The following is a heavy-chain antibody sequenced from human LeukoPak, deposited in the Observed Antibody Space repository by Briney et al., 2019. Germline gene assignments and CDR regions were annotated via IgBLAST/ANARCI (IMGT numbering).Heavy chain of an antibody. Sequence: ASVKVSCKASGYTFTSYGISWVRQAPGQGLEWMGWISVYNGNTNYAQKLQGRVTMTTDTSTSTAYMELSSLRFDDTAVYYCARGATAGRFSLRPTGAYYMDVWGKGTTVTVSS. CDR2: ISVYNGNT. J-gene: IGHJ6*03. V-gene: IGHV1-18*01. D-gene: IGHD6-13*01. CDR1: GYTFTSYG. CDR3: ARGATAGRFSLRPTGAYYMDV.